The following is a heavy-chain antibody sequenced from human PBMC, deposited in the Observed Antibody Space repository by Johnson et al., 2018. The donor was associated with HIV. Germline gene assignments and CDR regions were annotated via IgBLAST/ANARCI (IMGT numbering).Heavy chain of an antibody. J-gene: IGHJ3*02. CDR3: ARWIQLWVAFDI. Sequence: QMLLVESGGGVVQPGRSLRLSCAASRITLSSYGMHWVRQAPGKGLEWVAVISYDGSNKYYADYVKGRFTISRDNSKNTLYLQMNSLRAEDTAVYYCARWIQLWVAFDIWGQGTMVTVSS. V-gene: IGHV3-30*03. CDR2: ISYDGSNK. D-gene: IGHD5-18*01. CDR1: RITLSSYG.